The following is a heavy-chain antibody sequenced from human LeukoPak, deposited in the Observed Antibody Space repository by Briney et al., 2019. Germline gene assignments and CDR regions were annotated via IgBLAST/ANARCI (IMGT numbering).Heavy chain of an antibody. CDR2: ISYDGSNK. CDR3: AKDPGP. J-gene: IGHJ5*02. Sequence: GRSLRLSCAASGFTFSSYGMHWVRQAPGKGLEWVAVISYDGSNKYYADSVKGRFTISRDNSKNTLYLQMNSLRAEDTAVYYCAKDPGPWGQGTLVTVSS. CDR1: GFTFSSYG. V-gene: IGHV3-30*18.